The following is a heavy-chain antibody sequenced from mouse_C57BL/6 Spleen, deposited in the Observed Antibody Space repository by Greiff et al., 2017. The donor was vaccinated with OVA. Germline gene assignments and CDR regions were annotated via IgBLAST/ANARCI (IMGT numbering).Heavy chain of an antibody. CDR2: INYDGSST. V-gene: IGHV5-16*01. Sequence: EVQLVESEGGLVQPGSSMKLSCTASGFTFSDYYMAWVRQVPEKGLEWVANINYDGSSTYYLDSLKSRFIISRDNAKNILYLQMSSLKSEDTATYYCARESLYLGYFDVWGTGTTVTVSS. CDR1: GFTFSDYY. CDR3: ARESLYLGYFDV. J-gene: IGHJ1*03. D-gene: IGHD5-1-1*01.